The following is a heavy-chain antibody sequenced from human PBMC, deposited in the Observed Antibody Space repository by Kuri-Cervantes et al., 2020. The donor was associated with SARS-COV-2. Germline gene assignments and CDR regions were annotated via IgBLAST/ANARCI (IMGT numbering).Heavy chain of an antibody. D-gene: IGHD2-21*01. CDR2: IKQDGSEK. Sequence: ETLSLTCTVSGGSISSYYWSWIRQAPGKGLEWVANIKQDGSEKYYVDSVKGRFTISRDNAKNSLYLQMNSLRAEDTAVYYCARGRFRDYWGQGTLVTVSS. V-gene: IGHV3-7*01. CDR1: GGSISSYY. CDR3: ARGRFRDY. J-gene: IGHJ4*02.